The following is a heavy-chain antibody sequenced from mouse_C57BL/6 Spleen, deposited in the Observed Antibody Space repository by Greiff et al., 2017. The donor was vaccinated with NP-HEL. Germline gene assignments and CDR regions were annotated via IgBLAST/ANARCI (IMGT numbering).Heavy chain of an antibody. D-gene: IGHD2-4*01. CDR1: GCTFTSYW. CDR2: IDPSDSYT. CDR3: ARGGLRRGYYAMDY. J-gene: IGHJ4*01. V-gene: IGHV1-50*01. Sequence: QVQLQQPGAELVKPGASVKLSCKASGCTFTSYWMQWVKQRPGQGLEWIGEIDPSDSYTNYNQKFKGKATLTVDTSSSTAYMQLSSLTSEDSAVYYSARGGLRRGYYAMDYWGQGTSVTVSS.